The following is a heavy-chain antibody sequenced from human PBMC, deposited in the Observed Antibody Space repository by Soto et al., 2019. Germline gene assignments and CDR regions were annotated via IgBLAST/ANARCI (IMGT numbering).Heavy chain of an antibody. CDR1: GGSISSGGYS. J-gene: IGHJ4*02. V-gene: IGHV4-30-2*01. CDR3: ARADGHYFDY. CDR2: IYHSGST. Sequence: QLQLQESGSGLVKPSQTLSLTCAVSGGSISSGGYSWSWIRQPPGKGLEWIGYIYHSGSTYYNPSLNSRVTISEDRSKNQFSLKLSSVTAAATAVYYCARADGHYFDYWGQGTLVTVSS.